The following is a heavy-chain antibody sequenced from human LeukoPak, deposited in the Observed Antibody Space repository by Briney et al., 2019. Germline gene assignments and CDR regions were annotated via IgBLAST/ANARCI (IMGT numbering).Heavy chain of an antibody. Sequence: GASVKVSCKASGGTFSSYAISWVRQAPGQGLEWMGRIIPILGIANYAQKFQGRVTITADKSTSTAYMELSSLRSEDTAVYYCARVCGSGIGVCYWGQGTLVTVSS. CDR2: IIPILGIA. D-gene: IGHD3-10*01. CDR3: ARVCGSGIGVCY. V-gene: IGHV1-69*04. CDR1: GGTFSSYA. J-gene: IGHJ4*02.